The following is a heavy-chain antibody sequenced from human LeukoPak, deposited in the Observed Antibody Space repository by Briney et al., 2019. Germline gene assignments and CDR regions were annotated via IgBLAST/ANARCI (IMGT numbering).Heavy chain of an antibody. CDR2: IWYDGSNK. J-gene: IGHJ4*02. CDR3: ARDFSMYSGSYCDH. V-gene: IGHV3-33*01. CDR1: GGTFSSYA. Sequence: SCKASGGTFSSYAMHWVRQAPGKGLEWVAVIWYDGSNKYYADSVKGRFTISRDNSKSTLHLQMNSLRAEDTAVYYCARDFSMYSGSYCDHWGQGTMVTVSS. D-gene: IGHD1-26*01.